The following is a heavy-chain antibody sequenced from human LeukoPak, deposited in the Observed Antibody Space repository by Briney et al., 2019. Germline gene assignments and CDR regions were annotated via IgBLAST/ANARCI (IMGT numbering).Heavy chain of an antibody. Sequence: PGRSLRLSCAASGFTFSSYGMHWVRQAPGKGLEWVAVIWYDGSNKYYADSVKGRFTISRDNSKNTLYLQMNSLRAEDTAVYYCARDRRAAAPGKYCYYYGMDVWGQGTTVTVSS. CDR1: GFTFSSYG. V-gene: IGHV3-33*01. J-gene: IGHJ6*02. D-gene: IGHD6-13*01. CDR2: IWYDGSNK. CDR3: ARDRRAAAPGKYCYYYGMDV.